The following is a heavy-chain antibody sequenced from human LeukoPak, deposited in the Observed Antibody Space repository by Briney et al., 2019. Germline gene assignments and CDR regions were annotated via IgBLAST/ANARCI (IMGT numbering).Heavy chain of an antibody. Sequence: GASVKVSCKASGYTFTSYDINRVRQATGQGLEWMGWMNPNSGNTGYAQKFQGRVTMTRNTSISTAYMELSSLRSEDTAVYYCARERHYYDSSGYPDAFDIWGQGTMVTVSS. CDR1: GYTFTSYD. D-gene: IGHD3-22*01. CDR2: MNPNSGNT. J-gene: IGHJ3*02. V-gene: IGHV1-8*01. CDR3: ARERHYYDSSGYPDAFDI.